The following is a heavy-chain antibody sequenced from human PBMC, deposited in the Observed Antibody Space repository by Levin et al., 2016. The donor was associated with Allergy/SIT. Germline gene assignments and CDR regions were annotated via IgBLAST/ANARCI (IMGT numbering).Heavy chain of an antibody. CDR1: GFRFSNYG. Sequence: GESLKISCAASGFRFSNYGMHWVRQAPGKGLEWVAVISYDGINTYYADSVKGRFTISRDTSQNTLFLQMNSLRPGDTAVYYCAKRSDSTFYFDYWGQGTLVTVSS. D-gene: IGHD3-10*01. V-gene: IGHV3-30*18. CDR2: ISYDGINT. J-gene: IGHJ4*02. CDR3: AKRSDSTFYFDY.